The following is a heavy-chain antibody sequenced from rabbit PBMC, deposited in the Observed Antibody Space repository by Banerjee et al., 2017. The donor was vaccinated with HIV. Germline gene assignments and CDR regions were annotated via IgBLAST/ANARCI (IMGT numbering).Heavy chain of an antibody. V-gene: IGHV1S45*01. CDR3: ARAPYYGYDNYDYYFNL. D-gene: IGHD3-1*01. J-gene: IGHJ4*01. Sequence: QEQLVESGGDLVKPGASLTLTCTASGFTFSSGYWSCWVRQAPGKGLEWIGCIDAGKGNTAYASWAKGRFTISKTSSTTVTLQMNSLTAADTATYFCARAPYYGYDNYDYYFNLWGQGTLVTVS. CDR1: GFTFSSGYW. CDR2: IDAGKGNT.